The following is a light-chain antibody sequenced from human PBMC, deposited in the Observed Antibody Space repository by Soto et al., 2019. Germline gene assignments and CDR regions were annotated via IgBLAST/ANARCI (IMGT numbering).Light chain of an antibody. J-gene: IGKJ2*01. Sequence: DIQMTQSPSSLSASVGDRVTITCRASQSVKMYLDWYQHKPGKAPKLLIHAASTLQSGVPTRFSGSGSGTDFTLTISGLQRDDFATYYCQQSYSTPRTFGQGTTLEIK. CDR3: QQSYSTPRT. CDR2: AAS. V-gene: IGKV1-39*01. CDR1: QSVKMY.